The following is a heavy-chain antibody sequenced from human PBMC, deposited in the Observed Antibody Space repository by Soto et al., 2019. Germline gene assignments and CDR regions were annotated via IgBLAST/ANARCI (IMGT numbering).Heavy chain of an antibody. J-gene: IGHJ4*02. D-gene: IGHD6-13*01. CDR2: INHSGST. CDR3: ARDGGGIARN. CDR1: GGSFSGYY. Sequence: NPSETLSLTCAGYGGSFSGYYWSWIRQPPGKGLEWIGEINHSGSTNYNPSLKSRVTISVDTSKNQFSLKLSSVTAADTAVYYCARDGGGIARNWGQGTLVTVSS. V-gene: IGHV4-34*01.